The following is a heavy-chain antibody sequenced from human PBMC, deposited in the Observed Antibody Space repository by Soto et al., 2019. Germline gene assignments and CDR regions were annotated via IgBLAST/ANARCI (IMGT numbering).Heavy chain of an antibody. V-gene: IGHV3-66*01. D-gene: IGHD6-19*01. J-gene: IGHJ4*02. Sequence: PGGSLRLSWAASGFTVSSNYMSWIRQAPGKGLEWVSVIYSGGSTYYADSVKGRFTISRDNSKNTLYLQMNSLRAEDTAVYYCARRAVAGYYFDYWGQGTLVTVSS. CDR3: ARRAVAGYYFDY. CDR1: GFTVSSNY. CDR2: IYSGGST.